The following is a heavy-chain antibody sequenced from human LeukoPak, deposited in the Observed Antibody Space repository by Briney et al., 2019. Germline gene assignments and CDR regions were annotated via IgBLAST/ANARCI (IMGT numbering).Heavy chain of an antibody. Sequence: GGSLRLSCAASGFTFSSYAMSWVRQAPGKGLEWVSGISGSGGSTYYADSVKGRFTISRDNSKNTLYLQMNSLRAEDTAVYYCAKPTSGWYGSGVDYWGQGTLVTVSS. V-gene: IGHV3-23*01. J-gene: IGHJ4*02. CDR3: AKPTSGWYGSGVDY. CDR1: GFTFSSYA. CDR2: ISGSGGST. D-gene: IGHD6-19*01.